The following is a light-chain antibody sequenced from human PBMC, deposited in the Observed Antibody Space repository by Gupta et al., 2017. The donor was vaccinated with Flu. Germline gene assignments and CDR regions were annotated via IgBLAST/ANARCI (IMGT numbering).Light chain of an antibody. CDR3: QQRSNWPPLYT. Sequence: EIVLTQSPATLSLSPGERATLSCRASQSVSSYLAWYPQKPGQAPGLLIYDASNRATGIPARFSGSGSGTDFTLTISSLEPEDFAVYYCQQRSNWPPLYTFGQGTKLEIK. CDR1: QSVSSY. CDR2: DAS. V-gene: IGKV3-11*01. J-gene: IGKJ2*01.